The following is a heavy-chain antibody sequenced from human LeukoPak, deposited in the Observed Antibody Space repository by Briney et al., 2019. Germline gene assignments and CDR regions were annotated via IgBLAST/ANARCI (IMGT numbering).Heavy chain of an antibody. J-gene: IGHJ4*02. CDR2: IIPIYVKA. Sequence: GASVKVSCKASGGPFSTDAISWVRQAPGQGLEWMGGIIPIYVKANYAQKFQGRVTITADESTRTAYMELRNLKSADTAVYYCAKRYCSGDNCYSAFGYWGQGTLVTVSS. D-gene: IGHD2-15*01. CDR3: AKRYCSGDNCYSAFGY. V-gene: IGHV1-69*13. CDR1: GGPFSTDA.